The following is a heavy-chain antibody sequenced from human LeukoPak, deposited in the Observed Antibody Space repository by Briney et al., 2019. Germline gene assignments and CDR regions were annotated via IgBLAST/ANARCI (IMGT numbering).Heavy chain of an antibody. D-gene: IGHD6-19*01. CDR1: GYTVTSYG. Sequence: ASVKVSCKASGYTVTSYGISWVRQAPGQGLEWMGWISAYNGNTNYAQKLQGRVTMTTDTSTSTAYMELRSLRSDDTAVYYCARDQAVAGYYYGMDVWGQGTTVTVSS. CDR3: ARDQAVAGYYYGMDV. J-gene: IGHJ6*02. V-gene: IGHV1-18*01. CDR2: ISAYNGNT.